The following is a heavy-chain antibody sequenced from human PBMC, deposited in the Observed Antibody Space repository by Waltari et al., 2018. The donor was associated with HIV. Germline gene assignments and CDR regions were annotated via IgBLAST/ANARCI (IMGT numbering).Heavy chain of an antibody. Sequence: QVQLVQSGAEVKKPGSSVKVSCKASGGTFSSYAISWVRQAPGPGLEWMGGIIPIFGTANYAQKFQGRVTITADESTSTAYMELSSLRSEDTAVYYCARDLGGYTAMGPAYGMDVWGQGTTVTVSS. CDR2: IIPIFGTA. J-gene: IGHJ6*02. CDR1: GGTFSSYA. D-gene: IGHD5-18*01. V-gene: IGHV1-69*12. CDR3: ARDLGGYTAMGPAYGMDV.